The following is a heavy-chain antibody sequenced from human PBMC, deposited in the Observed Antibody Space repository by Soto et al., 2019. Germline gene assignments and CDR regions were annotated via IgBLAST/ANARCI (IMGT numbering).Heavy chain of an antibody. CDR2: IYHSGNT. D-gene: IGHD5-12*01. CDR3: ARGADIEATTGDAFDI. CDR1: GYSISSGYY. J-gene: IGHJ3*02. V-gene: IGHV4-38-2*01. Sequence: SETLSLPCAVSGYSISSGYYWGWIRQPPGKGLEWIGSIYHSGNTYYNPSLKSRVTISLDTSKTQFSLKLSSVTAADTAVYYCARGADIEATTGDAFDIWGQGTMVTVSS.